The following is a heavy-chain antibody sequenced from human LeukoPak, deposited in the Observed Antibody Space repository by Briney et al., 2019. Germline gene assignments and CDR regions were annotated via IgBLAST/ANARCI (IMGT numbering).Heavy chain of an antibody. Sequence: GGSLRLSCAASGFTFSSYAMSWVRQAPGKGLEWVSAISGSGGSTYYADSVKGRFTISRDNSKNTLYLQMNSLRAEDTAVYYCARASGYCSGGSCLPLDYWGQGTLVTVSS. J-gene: IGHJ4*02. D-gene: IGHD2-15*01. CDR3: ARASGYCSGGSCLPLDY. CDR2: ISGSGGST. CDR1: GFTFSSYA. V-gene: IGHV3-23*01.